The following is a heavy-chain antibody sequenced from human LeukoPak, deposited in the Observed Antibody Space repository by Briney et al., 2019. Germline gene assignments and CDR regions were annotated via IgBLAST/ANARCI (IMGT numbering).Heavy chain of an antibody. CDR3: VRGELRYFDWSNPFDY. V-gene: IGHV1-2*02. CDR2: IDPNSGDT. CDR1: GYTFTGHY. D-gene: IGHD3-9*01. J-gene: IGHJ4*02. Sequence: ASVKVSCKASGYTFTGHYIHWVRQAPGQRLEWVGWIDPNSGDTYYAQRFQGRVTMTRDTSISTAYMELSGLRSDDTAVYYCVRGELRYFDWSNPFDYWGQGTLVTVSS.